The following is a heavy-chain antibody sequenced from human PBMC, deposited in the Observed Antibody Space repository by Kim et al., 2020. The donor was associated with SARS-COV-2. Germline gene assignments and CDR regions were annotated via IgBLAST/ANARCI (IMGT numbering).Heavy chain of an antibody. CDR3: ARIPLYCSSTRCNFDY. J-gene: IGHJ4*02. V-gene: IGHV4-59*01. CDR1: GGSISSYY. CDR2: IYYSGST. D-gene: IGHD2-2*01. Sequence: SETLSLTCTVSGGSISSYYWSWIRQPPGKGLEWIGYIYYSGSTNYNPSLKSRVTISVDTSKNQFSLKLSSVTAADTAVYYCARIPLYCSSTRCNFDYWGQGTLVTVSS.